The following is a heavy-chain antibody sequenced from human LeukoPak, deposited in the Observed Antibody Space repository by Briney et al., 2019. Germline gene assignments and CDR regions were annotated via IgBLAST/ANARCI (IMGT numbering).Heavy chain of an antibody. D-gene: IGHD4-17*01. J-gene: IGHJ6*02. V-gene: IGHV7-4-1*02. CDR1: GYAFTSYA. CDR2: INTNTGNP. Sequence: GASVKVSCKASGYAFTSYAMNWVRQAPGQGLEWMGWINTNTGNPTYAQGFTGRFVFSLDTSVSTAYLQISSLKAEDTAVYYCARHPLTTVTTIWYYYGMDVWGQGTTVTVSS. CDR3: ARHPLTTVTTIWYYYGMDV.